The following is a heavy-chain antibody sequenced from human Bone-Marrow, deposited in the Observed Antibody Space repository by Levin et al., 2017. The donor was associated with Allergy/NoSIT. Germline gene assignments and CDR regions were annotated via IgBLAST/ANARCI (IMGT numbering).Heavy chain of an antibody. Sequence: GGSLRLSCAASGFHFGSYAMSWVRQAPGKGLEWVSGVTGSGGTTFYAESVKGRFTITRDNSKDTLHLQMSSLRAEDTAVYDCAKGSGGLCDPWGQGTLVTVSS. V-gene: IGHV3-23*01. CDR2: VTGSGGTT. D-gene: IGHD1-14*01. CDR3: AKGSGGLCDP. J-gene: IGHJ5*02. CDR1: GFHFGSYA.